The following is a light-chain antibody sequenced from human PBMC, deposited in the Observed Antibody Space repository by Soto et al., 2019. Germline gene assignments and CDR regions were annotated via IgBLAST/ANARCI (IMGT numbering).Light chain of an antibody. CDR3: QQYNKWPLT. CDR2: GAS. CDR1: QSVSTN. V-gene: IGKV3-15*01. Sequence: VMTQSPAILSLSPGERATLSCRASQSVSTNVAWYQQIPGQTPRLLIYGASTRATGIPVRFSGSGSGTEFTLTISSLQSEDFAVYYCQQYNKWPLTFGGGTKVDIK. J-gene: IGKJ4*01.